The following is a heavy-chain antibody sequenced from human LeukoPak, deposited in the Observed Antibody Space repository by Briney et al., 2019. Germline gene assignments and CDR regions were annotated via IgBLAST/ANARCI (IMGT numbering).Heavy chain of an antibody. CDR2: ISGPGTTI. Sequence: PGGSLRLSCAASGFSFGDFYMNWIRQAPGKALEWVAFISGPGTTIHYADSVRGRFTISRDNAKSSLSLQINSLRVEDTAICYCARTADGEFDVWGQGTLVTVSS. CDR3: ARTADGEFDV. V-gene: IGHV3-11*01. J-gene: IGHJ4*02. D-gene: IGHD4-17*01. CDR1: GFSFGDFY.